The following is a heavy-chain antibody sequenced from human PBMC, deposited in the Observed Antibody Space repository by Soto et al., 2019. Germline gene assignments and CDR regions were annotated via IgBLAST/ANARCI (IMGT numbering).Heavy chain of an antibody. D-gene: IGHD2-2*01. J-gene: IGHJ5*02. CDR3: ARGPGVLVPAAKFYWFDP. V-gene: IGHV1-69*13. Sequence: ASVKVSCKASGGTFSSYAISWVRQAPGQGLEWMGGIIPIFGTANYAQKFQGRVTITADESTSTAYMELSSLRSEDTAVYYCARGPGVLVPAAKFYWFDPWGKGTLVTVSS. CDR1: GGTFSSYA. CDR2: IIPIFGTA.